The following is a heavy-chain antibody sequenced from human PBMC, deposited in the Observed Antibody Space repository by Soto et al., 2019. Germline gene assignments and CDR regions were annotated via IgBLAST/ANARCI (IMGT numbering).Heavy chain of an antibody. Sequence: GGSLRLSCAASGFTVSSNYMSWVRQAPGKGLEWVSVIYSGGSTYYADSVKGRFTISRDNSKNTLYLQMNSLRAEDTAVYYCARYYYDSSGHTYYYGMDVWGQGTTVTVSS. J-gene: IGHJ6*02. CDR2: IYSGGST. CDR3: ARYYYDSSGHTYYYGMDV. V-gene: IGHV3-53*01. CDR1: GFTVSSNY. D-gene: IGHD3-22*01.